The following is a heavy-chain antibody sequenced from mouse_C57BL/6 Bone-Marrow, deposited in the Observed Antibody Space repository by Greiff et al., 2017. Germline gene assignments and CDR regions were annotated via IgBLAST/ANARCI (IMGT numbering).Heavy chain of an antibody. CDR2: IYPGSGSS. D-gene: IGHD1-1*01. J-gene: IGHJ1*03. Sequence: QVQLQQPGAELVKPGASVKMSCKASGYTFTSFWITWVKQRPGQGLERIGDIYPGSGSSNYNEKFKGKATLTVDTSSSTAYMQLSSLTSEDAAVYYCARYSGCSYKYFDVWGTGTTVTVSS. CDR1: GYTFTSFW. V-gene: IGHV1-55*01. CDR3: ARYSGCSYKYFDV.